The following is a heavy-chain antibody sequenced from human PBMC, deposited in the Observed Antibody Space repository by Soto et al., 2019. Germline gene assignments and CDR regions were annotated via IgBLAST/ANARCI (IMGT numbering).Heavy chain of an antibody. CDR1: RYSFTSYY. D-gene: IGHD3-3*01. J-gene: IGHJ6*02. CDR2: INPSGGST. V-gene: IGHV1-46*01. CDR3: ARDSIITIFGVVIPERCYYYYYGMDV. Sequence: ASGKGSWKESRYSFTSYYMHWVRQAPGQGLEWMGIINPSGGSTSYAQKFQGRVTMTRDTSTSTVYMELSSLRSEDTAVYYCARDSIITIFGVVIPERCYYYYYGMDVWGQGTTVTVSS.